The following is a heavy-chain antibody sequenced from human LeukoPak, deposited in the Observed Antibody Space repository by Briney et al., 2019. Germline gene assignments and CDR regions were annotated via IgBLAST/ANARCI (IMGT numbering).Heavy chain of an antibody. J-gene: IGHJ4*02. V-gene: IGHV3-64*01. D-gene: IGHD3-10*01. CDR3: ARGQGGSGSPYY. CDR1: GITFSRYA. Sequence: GGSLRLSCAAPGITFSRYAMSWFRQSPGKGLKWVSAISVSGGIPYYASSLKARFTISRDNSKTTLYLQRGSRRAENLAVYNFARGQGGSGSPYYWAQGPVVTVSS. CDR2: ISVSGGIP.